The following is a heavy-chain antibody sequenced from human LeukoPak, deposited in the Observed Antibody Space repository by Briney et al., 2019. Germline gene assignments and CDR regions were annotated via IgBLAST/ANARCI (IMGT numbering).Heavy chain of an antibody. CDR2: ISGSGGST. Sequence: GGSLRLSCAASGFTFSSCAMSWVRQAPGKGLEWVSAISGSGGSTYYADSVKGRFTISRDNSKNTLYLQMNSLRAEDTAVYYCAKDPTYYYGSGSDYFDSWGQGTLVTVSS. D-gene: IGHD3-10*01. J-gene: IGHJ4*02. CDR3: AKDPTYYYGSGSDYFDS. V-gene: IGHV3-23*01. CDR1: GFTFSSCA.